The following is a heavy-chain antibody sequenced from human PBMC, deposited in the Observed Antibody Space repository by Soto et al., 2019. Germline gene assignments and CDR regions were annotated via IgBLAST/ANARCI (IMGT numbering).Heavy chain of an antibody. CDR3: ARVSSGWYYWFDP. J-gene: IGHJ5*02. CDR2: ISTNNGNT. CDR1: GYTFTSYG. Sequence: QVQLVQSGAEVKKPGASVKVSCKASGYTFTSYGISWVRQAPGQGLEWMGWISTNNGNTNYAQKLQGRVTMTTGTPTTTGAMGLRSLGSDDTAVYFCARVSSGWYYWFDPWGQGTLVTVSS. D-gene: IGHD6-19*01. V-gene: IGHV1-18*01.